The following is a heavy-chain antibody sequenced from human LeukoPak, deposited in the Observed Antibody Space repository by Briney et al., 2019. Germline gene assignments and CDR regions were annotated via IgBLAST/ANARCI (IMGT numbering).Heavy chain of an antibody. CDR1: GFTFSSYW. CDR3: ARVRIVVVPAASYYMDV. V-gene: IGHV3-7*04. J-gene: IGHJ6*03. Sequence: PGGSLRLSCEASGFTFSSYWMAWVRQAPGKGLEWVANINPAGSDTYYVDSVKGRFTISRDNAKQSTFLQMNSLRAEDTAVYYCARVRIVVVPAASYYMDVWGKGTTVTVSS. CDR2: INPAGSDT. D-gene: IGHD2-2*01.